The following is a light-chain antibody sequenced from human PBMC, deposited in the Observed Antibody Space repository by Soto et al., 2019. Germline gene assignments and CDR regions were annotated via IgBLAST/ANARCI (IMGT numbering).Light chain of an antibody. Sequence: AIQMTQSPSSLSASVGDRVTITCRASQEIRNDLGWYQQRPGNAPKLLIYGASTLNSGVPARFSGSGPGTDCPLTISSLQPEDFASYYCLQDFDSFPPFGGRTKRVIK. CDR2: GAS. CDR1: QEIRND. CDR3: LQDFDSFPP. V-gene: IGKV1-6*01. J-gene: IGKJ4*01.